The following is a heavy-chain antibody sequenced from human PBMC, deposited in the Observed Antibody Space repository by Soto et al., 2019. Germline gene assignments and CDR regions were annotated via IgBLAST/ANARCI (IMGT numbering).Heavy chain of an antibody. Sequence: SETLSLTCAVSGYSISSDYYWGWIRQPPGKGLEWIGSIYHSGSTYYNPSLKSRVTISVDTSKNQFSLKLSSVTAADTAVYYCAREFLAYYDFWSGYKTNWFDPWGQGTLVTVSS. D-gene: IGHD3-3*01. CDR2: IYHSGST. CDR3: AREFLAYYDFWSGYKTNWFDP. V-gene: IGHV4-38-2*02. CDR1: GYSISSDYY. J-gene: IGHJ5*02.